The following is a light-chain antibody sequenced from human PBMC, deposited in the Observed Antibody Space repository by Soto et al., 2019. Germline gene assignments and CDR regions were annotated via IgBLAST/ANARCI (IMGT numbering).Light chain of an antibody. CDR3: QQRSNWPPALT. V-gene: IGKV3-11*01. Sequence: EIVLTQSPATLSLSPGERATLSCRASQSVSSYLAWYQQKPGQAPRLLIYDAFNRATGIPARFSGSGSGTDFTLTISSLEPEDFAVYYRQQRSNWPPALTFGGGTKVEIK. CDR2: DAF. J-gene: IGKJ4*01. CDR1: QSVSSY.